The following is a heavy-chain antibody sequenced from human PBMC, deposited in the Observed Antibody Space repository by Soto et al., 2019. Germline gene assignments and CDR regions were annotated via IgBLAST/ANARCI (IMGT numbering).Heavy chain of an antibody. CDR1: GFTFSSYG. J-gene: IGHJ6*02. Sequence: GGSLRLSCAASGFTFSSYGMHWVRQAPGKGLEWVAVIWYDGSNKYYADSVKGRFTISRDNSKNTLYLQMNSLRAEDTAVYYCARDEIVVVPAAIQYYYYYGMDVWGQGTTVTVSS. CDR2: IWYDGSNK. V-gene: IGHV3-33*01. CDR3: ARDEIVVVPAAIQYYYYYGMDV. D-gene: IGHD2-2*01.